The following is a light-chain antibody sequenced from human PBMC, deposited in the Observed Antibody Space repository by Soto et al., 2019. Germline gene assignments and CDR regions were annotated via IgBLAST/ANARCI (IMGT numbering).Light chain of an antibody. CDR1: SSDVGGYNY. J-gene: IGLJ1*01. CDR3: CSYAGSYTPSYG. Sequence: QSVLTQPRSVSGSPGQSVTISCTGTSSDVGGYNYVSWYQQHPGKAPKLMIYDVSKRPSGVPDRFSGSKSGNTASLTISGLQAEDEADYYCCSYAGSYTPSYGFGTGTKLTVL. V-gene: IGLV2-11*01. CDR2: DVS.